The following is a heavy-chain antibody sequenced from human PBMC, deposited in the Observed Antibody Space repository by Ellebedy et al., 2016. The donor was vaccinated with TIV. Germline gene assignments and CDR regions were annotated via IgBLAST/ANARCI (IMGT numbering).Heavy chain of an antibody. D-gene: IGHD6-13*01. CDR1: GFTFSSYA. V-gene: IGHV3-30-3*01. CDR3: ARGISYSSSWHKLGAEYFQH. Sequence: GESLKISCAASGFTFSSYAMHWVRQAPGKGLAWVAVISYDGSNKYYADSVKGRFTISRDNSKNTLYLQLNSLRAEDTAVYYCARGISYSSSWHKLGAEYFQHWGQGTLVTVSS. J-gene: IGHJ1*01. CDR2: ISYDGSNK.